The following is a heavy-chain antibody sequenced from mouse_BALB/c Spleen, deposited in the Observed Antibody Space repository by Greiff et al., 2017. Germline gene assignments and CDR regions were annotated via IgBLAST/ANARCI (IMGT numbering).Heavy chain of an antibody. J-gene: IGHJ3*01. V-gene: IGHV1-5*01. CDR3: AREGSMIRGWFAY. Sequence: EVQLQQSGTVLARPGASVKMSCKASGYSFTSYWMHWVKQRPGQGLEWIGAIYPGNSDTSYNQKFKGKAKLTAVTSASTAYMELSSLTNEDSAVYYCAREGSMIRGWFAYWGQGTLVTVSA. CDR1: GYSFTSYW. CDR2: IYPGNSDT. D-gene: IGHD2-4*01.